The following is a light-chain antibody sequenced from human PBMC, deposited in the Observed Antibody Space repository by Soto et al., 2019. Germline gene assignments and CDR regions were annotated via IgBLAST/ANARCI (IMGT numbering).Light chain of an antibody. J-gene: IGKJ5*01. CDR2: GAS. V-gene: IGKV3D-11*01. Sequence: VLTQSPVTLSLSPGERATLSCRASQDVGTYVAWYQVRGGQAPRLLISGASKRATGIPDRINGGGSGADFILTTNSLDSGASAVYFCQQGGNWPVTFGQGTRVEIK. CDR3: QQGGNWPVT. CDR1: QDVGTY.